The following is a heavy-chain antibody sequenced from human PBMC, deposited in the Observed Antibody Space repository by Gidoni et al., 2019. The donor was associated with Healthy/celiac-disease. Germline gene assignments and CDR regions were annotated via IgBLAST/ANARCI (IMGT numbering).Heavy chain of an antibody. Sequence: QVQLPQSGPGLVKPSQTLSLTCVISGDSVSSNSAAWNWIRQSPSRGLEWLGRTYHRSKWYTDYAVSVESRITINSDTSKNQFSLQLNSVTPEDTAVYYCARASSTITTAANAFDIWGQGTMVTVSS. V-gene: IGHV6-1*01. CDR3: ARASSTITTAANAFDI. CDR2: TYHRSKWYT. CDR1: GDSVSSNSAA. J-gene: IGHJ3*02. D-gene: IGHD1-20*01.